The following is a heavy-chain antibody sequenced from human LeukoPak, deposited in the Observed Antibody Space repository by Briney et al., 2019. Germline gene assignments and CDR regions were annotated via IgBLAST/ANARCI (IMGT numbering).Heavy chain of an antibody. CDR2: IKRDGNDK. CDR1: GFAFSNYW. J-gene: IGHJ4*02. V-gene: IGHV3-7*03. CDR3: AKAYSGSYSLGYFDY. D-gene: IGHD1-26*01. Sequence: GGSLRLSCAASGFAFSNYWMSWVRQAPGKGLEWVANIKRDGNDKYYADSVKGRFTISRDNAKNSLYLQMNSLRAEDMALYYCAKAYSGSYSLGYFDYWGQGTLVTVSS.